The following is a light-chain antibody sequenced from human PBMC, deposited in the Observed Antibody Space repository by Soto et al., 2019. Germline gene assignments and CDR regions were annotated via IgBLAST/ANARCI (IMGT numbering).Light chain of an antibody. CDR3: CSYAGSSPGV. CDR2: EGS. V-gene: IGLV2-23*01. CDR1: SSDVGSYNL. Sequence: QSVLTQPASVSGSPGQSITISCTGTSSDVGSYNLVSWYQQHPGKAPKLIIYEGSKRPSGVSNRFSGSKSGNTASLTISGLQAEYEADYYCCSYAGSSPGVFGTGTKLTVL. J-gene: IGLJ1*01.